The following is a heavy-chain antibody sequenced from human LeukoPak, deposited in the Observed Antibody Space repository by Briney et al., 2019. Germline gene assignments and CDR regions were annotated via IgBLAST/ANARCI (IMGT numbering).Heavy chain of an antibody. Sequence: SETLSLTCTVSGGSISSYYWGWIRQPPGKGLEWIGTIYYSGSTYYNPSLKSRVTISVDTSKNQFSLKLSSMTAADTAVYYCARRRYGGYTYYFDYWGQGTLVTVSS. J-gene: IGHJ4*02. CDR3: ARRRYGGYTYYFDY. CDR2: IYYSGST. D-gene: IGHD5-12*01. CDR1: GGSISSYY. V-gene: IGHV4-39*01.